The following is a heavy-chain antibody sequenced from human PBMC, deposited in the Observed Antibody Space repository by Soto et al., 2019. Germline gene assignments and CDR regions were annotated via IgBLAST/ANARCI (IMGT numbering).Heavy chain of an antibody. D-gene: IGHD1-1*01. V-gene: IGHV3-30*18. CDR3: AKGTGKLESNWFDP. CDR2: ISYDGSNK. CDR1: GFTFSSYG. Sequence: QVQLVESGGGVVQPGRSLRLSCAASGFTFSSYGMHWVRQAPGKGLEWVAVISYDGSNKYYADSVKGRFTISRDNSKNTLYLQMNSLRAEDTAVYYCAKGTGKLESNWFDPWGQGTLVTVSS. J-gene: IGHJ5*02.